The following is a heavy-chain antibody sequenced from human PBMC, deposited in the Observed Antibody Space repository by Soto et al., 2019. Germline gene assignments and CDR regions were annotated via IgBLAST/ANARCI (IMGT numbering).Heavy chain of an antibody. CDR2: IRSRVHGGTT. CDR3: TRPRYSGSYLDWYFDL. J-gene: IGHJ2*01. Sequence: GGSLRLSCTGYGFTFVDYAMSWFRQAPGKGLEWVGFIRSRVHGGTTEFAASVKGRFTISRDDSKSIAYLQMNSLKTEDTAVYYCTRPRYSGSYLDWYFDLWGRGTLVTVSS. V-gene: IGHV3-49*03. CDR1: GFTFVDYA. D-gene: IGHD1-26*01.